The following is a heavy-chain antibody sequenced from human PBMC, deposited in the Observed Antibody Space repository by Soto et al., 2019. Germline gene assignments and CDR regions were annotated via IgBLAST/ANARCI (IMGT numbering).Heavy chain of an antibody. Sequence: QVLLVQSGTEVKKPGSSVKVSCQASGGTSSAYALTWVRQAPGQGLEWMGGIIPIFGTANYTQRLQGRVSITADESSSTAYMELSSLKSEDTAVYYCAGSFKYGSGTFDALDVWGHGTMVMVSS. V-gene: IGHV1-69*01. CDR1: GGTSSAYA. J-gene: IGHJ3*01. CDR3: AGSFKYGSGTFDALDV. D-gene: IGHD3-10*01. CDR2: IIPIFGTA.